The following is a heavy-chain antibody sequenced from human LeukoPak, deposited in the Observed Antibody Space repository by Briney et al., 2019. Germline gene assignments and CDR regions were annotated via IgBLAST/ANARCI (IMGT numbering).Heavy chain of an antibody. CDR3: ARFRLTVTTYAHLDY. D-gene: IGHD4-17*01. Sequence: GGSLRLSCAASGFTFSDYYMSWIRQAPGKGLEWVSYISSSGSTIDYADSVKGRFTISRDNAKNSLYLQMNSLRAEDTAVYYCARFRLTVTTYAHLDYWGQGTLVTVSS. CDR1: GFTFSDYY. V-gene: IGHV3-11*01. CDR2: ISSSGSTI. J-gene: IGHJ4*02.